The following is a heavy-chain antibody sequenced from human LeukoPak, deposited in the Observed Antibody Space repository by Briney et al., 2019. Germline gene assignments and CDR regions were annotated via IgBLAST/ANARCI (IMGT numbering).Heavy chain of an antibody. V-gene: IGHV1-18*01. CDR3: ARDRWVLLGYSGYDSRYVAFDI. J-gene: IGHJ3*02. Sequence: GASVKVSCKASGYTFTSYGISWVRQAPGQGLEWMGWISAYNGNTNYAQKLQGGVTMTTDTSTSTAYMELRSLRSDDTAVYYCARDRWVLLGYSGYDSRYVAFDIWGQGTMVTVSS. D-gene: IGHD5-12*01. CDR2: ISAYNGNT. CDR1: GYTFTSYG.